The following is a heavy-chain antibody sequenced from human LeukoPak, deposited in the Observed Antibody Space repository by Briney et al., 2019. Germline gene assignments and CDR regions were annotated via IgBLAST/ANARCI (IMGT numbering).Heavy chain of an antibody. CDR1: GFSLSTSGMC. J-gene: IGHJ6*02. V-gene: IGHV2-70*01. Sequence: SGPALVKPTQTLTLTCTFSGFSLSTSGMCVSWIRQPPGKALEWLALIDWDDDKYYSTSLKTRLTISKDTSKNQVVLTMTNMDPVDTATYYCARSLSGSYPGHYYYGMDVWGQGTTVTVSS. CDR3: ARSLSGSYPGHYYYGMDV. CDR2: IDWDDDK. D-gene: IGHD1-26*01.